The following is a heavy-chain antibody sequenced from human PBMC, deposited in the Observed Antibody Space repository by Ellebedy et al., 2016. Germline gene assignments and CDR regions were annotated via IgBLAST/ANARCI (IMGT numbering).Heavy chain of an antibody. J-gene: IGHJ4*02. Sequence: SETLSLXXTVSGGSISNYYWSWIRQPAGKGLEWIGRIYTSGSTNYNPSLKSRVTMSVDTSKNQFSLILNSVTAADTAVYYCARGSRTKIGNEDNSGPAFDYWGQGTLVTVSS. CDR2: IYTSGST. CDR3: ARGSRTKIGNEDNSGPAFDY. CDR1: GGSISNYY. D-gene: IGHD5-24*01. V-gene: IGHV4-4*07.